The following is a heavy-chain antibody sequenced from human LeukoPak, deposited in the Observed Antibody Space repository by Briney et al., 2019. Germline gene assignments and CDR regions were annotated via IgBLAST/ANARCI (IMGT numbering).Heavy chain of an antibody. CDR3: ARGVMATILTPVDY. CDR1: GGSFSGYY. J-gene: IGHJ4*02. CDR2: INHSGST. D-gene: IGHD5-24*01. Sequence: PSETLSLTCAVYGGSFSGYYWSWIRQPPGKGLEWIGEINHSGSTNYNPSLKSRVTISVDTSKNQFSLKLSSVTAADTAVYYCARGVMATILTPVDYWGQGTLVTVSS. V-gene: IGHV4-34*01.